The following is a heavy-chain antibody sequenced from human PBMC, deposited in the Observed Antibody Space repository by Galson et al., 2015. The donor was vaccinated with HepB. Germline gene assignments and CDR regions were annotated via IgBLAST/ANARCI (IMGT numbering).Heavy chain of an antibody. J-gene: IGHJ4*02. D-gene: IGHD3-10*01. CDR3: ARDFKWSYDH. CDR1: GFSFSTNS. V-gene: IGHV3-30-3*01. Sequence: SLRLSCAASGFSFSTNSMHWVRQAPVKGLEWLAIISPDGNTAFYADSVKGRFTISRDNSKSTLFLQVDSLRPEDTAVYYCARDFKWSYDHWGQGTLVTVSS. CDR2: ISPDGNTA.